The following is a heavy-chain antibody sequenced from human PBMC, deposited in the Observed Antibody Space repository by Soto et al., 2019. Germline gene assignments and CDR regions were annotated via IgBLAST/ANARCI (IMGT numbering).Heavy chain of an antibody. Sequence: GGSLRLSCAASGFTFSNAWMSWVRQAPGKGLEWVGRIKSKTDGGTTDYAAPVKGRFTITRDDSKNTLYLQMNSLKTEDTAVYYGTTEGGGNCNFQHWGQGTLVTVSS. V-gene: IGHV3-15*01. J-gene: IGHJ1*01. D-gene: IGHD2-15*01. CDR2: IKSKTDGGTT. CDR3: TTEGGGNCNFQH. CDR1: GFTFSNAW.